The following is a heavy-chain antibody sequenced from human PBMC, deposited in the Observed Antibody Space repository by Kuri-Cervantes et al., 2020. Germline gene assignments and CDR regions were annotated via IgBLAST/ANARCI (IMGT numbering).Heavy chain of an antibody. D-gene: IGHD3-10*01. V-gene: IGHV4-34*01. J-gene: IGHJ6*03. CDR1: GGSISSYY. CDR3: ARDYNLSRGGTMVPEYYYMDV. CDR2: INHSGST. Sequence: SETLSLTCTVSGGSISSYYWSWIRQPAGKGLEWIGEINHSGSTNYNPSLKSRVTISVDTSKNQFSLKLSSVTAADTAVYYCARDYNLSRGGTMVPEYYYMDVWGKGTTVPSP.